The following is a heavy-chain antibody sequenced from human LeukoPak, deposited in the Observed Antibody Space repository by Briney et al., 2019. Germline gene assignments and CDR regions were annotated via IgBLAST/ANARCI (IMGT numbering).Heavy chain of an antibody. J-gene: IGHJ4*02. D-gene: IGHD2-15*01. Sequence: GGSLRLSCAASGFTFSSYWMNWARQAPGKGLEWVASINHNGNVNYYVDSVKGRFTISRDNAKNSLFLQMNSLRAEDTAIYYCTTDTWYSAGHWGQGTLVTVSS. V-gene: IGHV3-7*03. CDR3: TTDTWYSAGH. CDR2: INHNGNVN. CDR1: GFTFSSYW.